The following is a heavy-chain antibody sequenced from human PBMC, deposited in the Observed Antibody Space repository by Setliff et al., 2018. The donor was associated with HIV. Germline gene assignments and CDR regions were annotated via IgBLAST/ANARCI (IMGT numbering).Heavy chain of an antibody. CDR3: ARDGINYDFWSGQNASNWFDP. CDR2: IDPTGGRT. CDR1: GYTFDIYY. V-gene: IGHV1-46*02. Sequence: ASVKVSCKTSGYTFDIYYIHWVRQAPGQGLEWMGVIDPTGGRTTYAQKFEDRVTMTRDLSTSTVYMELARLKSEDVAIYYCARDGINYDFWSGQNASNWFDPWGQGTLVTVSS. J-gene: IGHJ5*02. D-gene: IGHD3-3*01.